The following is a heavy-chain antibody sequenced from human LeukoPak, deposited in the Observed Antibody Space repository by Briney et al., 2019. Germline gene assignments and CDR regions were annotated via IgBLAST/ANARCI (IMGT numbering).Heavy chain of an antibody. D-gene: IGHD1-7*01. V-gene: IGHV3-11*01. CDR2: ISSGGGTI. CDR3: AREGDWNYVFDY. CDR1: GFTFSDCY. Sequence: GGSLRLPCAASGFTFSDCYMSWIRRAPGKGLEWVSYISSGGGTIYYADSVKGRFTISRDNAKNSLYLQMDSLRAEDTAVYYCAREGDWNYVFDYWGQGTQVTVSS. J-gene: IGHJ4*02.